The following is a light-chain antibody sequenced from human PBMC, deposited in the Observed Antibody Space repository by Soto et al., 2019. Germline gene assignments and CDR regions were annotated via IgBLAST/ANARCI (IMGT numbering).Light chain of an antibody. J-gene: IGKJ4*01. CDR3: MQSIQLPIT. V-gene: IGKV2D-29*01. CDR1: QSLLYSDGRTY. Sequence: DVVLTQTPRSLSVTPGQPASISCKSSQSLLYSDGRTYVYWYLQKPGQTPQLLIHEVSNRFSGVPDRFSGSGSGTDFTLKISRVEAEDVGVYYCMQSIQLPITFGGGTTVEIK. CDR2: EVS.